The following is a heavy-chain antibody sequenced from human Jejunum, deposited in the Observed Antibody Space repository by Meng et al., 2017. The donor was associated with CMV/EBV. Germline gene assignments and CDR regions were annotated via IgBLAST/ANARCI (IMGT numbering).Heavy chain of an antibody. CDR3: ATSYGPGGY. CDR1: GFTFTNYA. D-gene: IGHD3-10*01. Sequence: SCTASGFTFTNYAMSWVRQAPGRGLGWVSTVRAGGESSYYADSVKGRFAIFRDNSKNTLYLEMNNLRAEDTAIYYCATSYGPGGYWGHGTLVTVSS. J-gene: IGHJ4*01. CDR2: VRAGGESS. V-gene: IGHV3-23*01.